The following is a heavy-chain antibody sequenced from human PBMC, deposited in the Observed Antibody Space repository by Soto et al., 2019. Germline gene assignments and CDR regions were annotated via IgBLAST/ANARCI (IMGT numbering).Heavy chain of an antibody. Sequence: GSLRLSCAASGFTFSSYSMNWVRQAPGKGLEWVSSISSSSSYIYYADSVKGRFTISRDNAKNSLYLQMNSLRAEDTAVYYCVRDPSRVATITAYYFDYWGQGTLVTVSS. J-gene: IGHJ4*02. CDR3: VRDPSRVATITAYYFDY. D-gene: IGHD5-12*01. V-gene: IGHV3-21*01. CDR1: GFTFSSYS. CDR2: ISSSSSYI.